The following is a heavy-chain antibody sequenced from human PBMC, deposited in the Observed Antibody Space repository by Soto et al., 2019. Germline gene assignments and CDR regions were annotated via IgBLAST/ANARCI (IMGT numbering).Heavy chain of an antibody. J-gene: IGHJ6*03. D-gene: IGHD5-18*01. CDR3: ARGARGYSYGYDYYYYMDV. CDR2: IGTAGDT. CDR1: GFTFSSYD. Sequence: PGGSLRLSCAASGFTFSSYDMHWVRQATGKGLEWVSAIGTAGDTYYPGSVKGRFTISRENAKNSLYLQMNSLRAGDTAVYYCARGARGYSYGYDYYYYMDVWGKGTTVTVSS. V-gene: IGHV3-13*01.